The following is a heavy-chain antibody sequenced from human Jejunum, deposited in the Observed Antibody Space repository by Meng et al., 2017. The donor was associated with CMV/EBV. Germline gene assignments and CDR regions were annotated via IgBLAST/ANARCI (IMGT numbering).Heavy chain of an antibody. Sequence: FPFTGHYIHWVRQAPGQGLEWMGWINPDSGGTNEAQKFLGRVTMTSDTSISTAYMELSSLRSDDTAVYYCARDLRFLGRCFGMDVWGQGTTVTVSS. CDR3: ARDLRFLGRCFGMDV. CDR1: FPFTGHY. CDR2: INPDSGGT. D-gene: IGHD3-3*01. J-gene: IGHJ6*02. V-gene: IGHV1-2*02.